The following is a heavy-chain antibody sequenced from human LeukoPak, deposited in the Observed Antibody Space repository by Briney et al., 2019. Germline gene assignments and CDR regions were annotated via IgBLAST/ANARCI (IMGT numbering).Heavy chain of an antibody. J-gene: IGHJ5*02. D-gene: IGHD3-10*01. CDR1: GGSIGSGGYY. Sequence: PSETLSLTCTVSGGSIGSGGYYWNWIRQHPVKGLEWIGSIYYSGSTHSNPSLKSRLTISIDTSKNQFYLKLNSVTAADTALYYCARVRGINNWFDPWGQGTLVTVSS. V-gene: IGHV4-31*03. CDR2: IYYSGST. CDR3: ARVRGINNWFDP.